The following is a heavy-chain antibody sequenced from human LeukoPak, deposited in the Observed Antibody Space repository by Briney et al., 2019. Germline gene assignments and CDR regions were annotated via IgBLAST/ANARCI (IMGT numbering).Heavy chain of an antibody. CDR2: IIPILGIA. CDR1: GGTFSSYA. Sequence: SVKVSCKASGGTFSSYAISWVRQAPGQGLEWMGGIIPILGIANYAQKFQGRVTITADKSTSTTYMELSNLRSEDTAVYYCARVGGSGPDSYGLDVWGQGTTVSVSS. J-gene: IGHJ6*02. CDR3: ARVGGSGPDSYGLDV. D-gene: IGHD3-10*01. V-gene: IGHV1-69*10.